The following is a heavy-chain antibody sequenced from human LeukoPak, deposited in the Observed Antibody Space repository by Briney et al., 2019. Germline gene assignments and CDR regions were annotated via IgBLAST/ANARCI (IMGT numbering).Heavy chain of an antibody. J-gene: IGHJ3*02. CDR3: AKADATIGGAFDI. CDR1: GFIFKNYA. CDR2: ISGTSDTT. D-gene: IGHD1-1*01. V-gene: IGHV3-23*01. Sequence: GGSLRLSCSASGFIFKNYAMSWVRQAPGKGLEWVSIISGTSDTTRYGDSVRGRFTTSRDNPRNTLYLQMNSLRVDDTAVYYCAKADATIGGAFDIWGQGTMVIVSP.